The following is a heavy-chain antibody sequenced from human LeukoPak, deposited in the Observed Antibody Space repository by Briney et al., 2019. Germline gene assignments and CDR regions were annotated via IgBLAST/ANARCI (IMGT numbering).Heavy chain of an antibody. V-gene: IGHV3-23*01. CDR3: AKLLWFGGGGMDV. Sequence: GGSLRLSCAASGFTVTNNYMSWVRQAPGKGLEWVSNIRGSGDATYYADAVKGRCTISRDNSKNTVYLQMNSLRAEDTAVYYCAKLLWFGGGGMDVWGQGTTVVVSS. CDR2: IRGSGDAT. D-gene: IGHD3-10*01. CDR1: GFTVTNNY. J-gene: IGHJ6*02.